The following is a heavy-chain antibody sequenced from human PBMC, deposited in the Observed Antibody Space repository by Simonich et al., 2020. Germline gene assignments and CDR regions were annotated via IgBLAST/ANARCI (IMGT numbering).Heavy chain of an antibody. D-gene: IGHD2-15*01. J-gene: IGHJ4*02. CDR1: GYTFTSYD. V-gene: IGHV1-8*03. Sequence: QVPLVQSGAEVQKPGASVKVSCKASGYTFTSYDINWVRQATGQGLAWLGWMNPNSGNTGYAQKFQGRVTITRNTSISTAYMGLSSLRSEDTAVYYCARGRGGMSRGYVDYWGQGTLVTVSS. CDR3: ARGRGGMSRGYVDY. CDR2: MNPNSGNT.